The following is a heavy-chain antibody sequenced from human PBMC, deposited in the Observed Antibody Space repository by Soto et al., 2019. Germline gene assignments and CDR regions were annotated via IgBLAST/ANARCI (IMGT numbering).Heavy chain of an antibody. V-gene: IGHV4-30-4*01. CDR2: IYHTGTT. CDR3: ARVMAAMQNWLDP. Sequence: SETLSLTCSVSGGSISSIDYFWSWIRQPPGKGLEWIGFIYHTGTTYYNPSLRSRVTISIDTSKSQFSMKLNSVTAADTAVYYCARVMAAMQNWLDPWGQGTLVTV. CDR1: GGSISSIDYF. J-gene: IGHJ5*02. D-gene: IGHD2-2*01.